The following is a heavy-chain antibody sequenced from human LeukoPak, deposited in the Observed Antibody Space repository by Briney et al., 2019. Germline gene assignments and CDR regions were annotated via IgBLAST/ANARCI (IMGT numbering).Heavy chain of an antibody. J-gene: IGHJ6*03. CDR3: ARETSQKGAHYMDV. D-gene: IGHD3-16*01. Sequence: SETLSLTCSVSGGSISSYYWSWIRQPPGKGLEWIGYIYYSGYTNYNPSLKSRVTISVDTSKNQFSLKLRSVTAADTAVYYCARETSQKGAHYMDVWGKGTTVTISS. CDR1: GGSISSYY. V-gene: IGHV4-59*01. CDR2: IYYSGYT.